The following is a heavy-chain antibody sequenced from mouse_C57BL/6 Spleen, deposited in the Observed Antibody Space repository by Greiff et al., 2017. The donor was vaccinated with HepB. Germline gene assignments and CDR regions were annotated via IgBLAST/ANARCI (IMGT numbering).Heavy chain of an antibody. J-gene: IGHJ3*01. D-gene: IGHD2-4*01. CDR1: GFTFSDAW. CDR3: TRGLYDYDEGFAY. V-gene: IGHV6-6*01. Sequence: ADGSMKLSCAASGFTFSDAWMDWVRQSPEKGLEWVAEIRNKANNHATYYAESVKGRFTISRDDSKSSVYLQMNSLRAEDTGIYYCTRGLYDYDEGFAYWGQGTLVTVSA. CDR2: IRNKANNHAT.